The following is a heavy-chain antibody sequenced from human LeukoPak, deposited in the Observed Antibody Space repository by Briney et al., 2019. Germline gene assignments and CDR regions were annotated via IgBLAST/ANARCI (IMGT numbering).Heavy chain of an antibody. CDR1: GGSFSGYY. Sequence: SETLSLTCAVYGGSFSGYYWSWIRQPPGKGLERIGEINHSGSTNYNPSLKSRVTISVDTSKNQFSLKLSSVTAADTAVYYCARRGPLSADAFDIWGQGTMVTVSS. V-gene: IGHV4-34*01. CDR3: ARRGPLSADAFDI. CDR2: INHSGST. J-gene: IGHJ3*02. D-gene: IGHD2-2*01.